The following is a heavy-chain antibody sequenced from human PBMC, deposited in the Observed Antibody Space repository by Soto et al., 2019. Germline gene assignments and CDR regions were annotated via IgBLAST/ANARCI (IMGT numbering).Heavy chain of an antibody. CDR1: GGSISSSSYY. J-gene: IGHJ4*02. V-gene: IGHV4-39*01. CDR2: IYYSGST. Sequence: SETLSLTCTVSGGSISSSSYYWGWIRQPPGKGLEWIGSIYYSGSTYSNPSLKSRVTISVDTSKNQFSLKLSSVTAADTAVYYCARNHYDFWSGYYIYWGQGTLVTVSS. CDR3: ARNHYDFWSGYYIY. D-gene: IGHD3-3*01.